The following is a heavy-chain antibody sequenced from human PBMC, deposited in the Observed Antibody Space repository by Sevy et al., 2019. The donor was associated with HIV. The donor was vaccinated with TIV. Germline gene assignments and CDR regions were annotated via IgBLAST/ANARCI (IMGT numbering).Heavy chain of an antibody. CDR3: AREGCTRPHDY. Sequence: GGSLRLSCAASGFAFYDYSMSWIRQAPGKGLEWVATLSFGCGKINYADSVKGRFTISKANWKNSFYLQMDNLRVEDTALYYCAREGCTRPHDYWGQGTRVTVSS. CDR2: LSFGCGKI. CDR1: GFAFYDYS. V-gene: IGHV3-23*01. D-gene: IGHD2-8*01. J-gene: IGHJ4*02.